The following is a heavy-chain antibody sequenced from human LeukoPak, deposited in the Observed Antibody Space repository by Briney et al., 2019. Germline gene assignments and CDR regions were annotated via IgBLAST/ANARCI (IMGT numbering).Heavy chain of an antibody. D-gene: IGHD5-12*01. J-gene: IGHJ4*02. CDR2: ISATGEYT. Sequence: GGSLRLSCAASGFTFRTYAMSWVRQAPGKGLEWISAISATGEYTAYADSVKGRFTISRDNSESTVYLQMNSLRVEDTALHYCARQLGYRGPGTCYFDYWGPGTLVTVSS. V-gene: IGHV3-23*01. CDR3: ARQLGYRGPGTCYFDY. CDR1: GFTFRTYA.